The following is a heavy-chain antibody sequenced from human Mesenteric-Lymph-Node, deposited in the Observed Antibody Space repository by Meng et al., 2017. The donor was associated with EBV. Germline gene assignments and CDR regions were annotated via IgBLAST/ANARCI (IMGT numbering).Heavy chain of an antibody. CDR1: GDSISSAGYY. V-gene: IGHV4-30-4*01. J-gene: IGHJ4*02. Sequence: QVQLQEAGPGLVKPAQTLSLTCTVSGDSISSAGYYWSWIRQPPGKGLEWIGYIYYSGNTYYNPSLRSRVTISIDTSRNQFFLNLSSVTAADTAVYYCARDVWHFDSWGQGTLVTVSS. D-gene: IGHD5/OR15-5a*01. CDR3: ARDVWHFDS. CDR2: IYYSGNT.